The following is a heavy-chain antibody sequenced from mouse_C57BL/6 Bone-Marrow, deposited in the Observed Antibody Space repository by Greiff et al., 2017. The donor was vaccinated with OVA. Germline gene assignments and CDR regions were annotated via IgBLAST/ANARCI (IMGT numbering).Heavy chain of an antibody. V-gene: IGHV5-4*03. D-gene: IGHD3-2*02. J-gene: IGHJ4*01. CDR3: ARASDSSGYLYAMDY. CDR1: GFTFSSYA. CDR2: ISDGGSYT. Sequence: EVKVVESGGGLVKPGGSLKLSCAASGFTFSSYAMSWVRQTPEKRLEWVATISDGGSYTYYPDNVKGRFTISRDNAKNNLYLQMSHLKSEDTAMYYCARASDSSGYLYAMDYWGQGTSVTVSS.